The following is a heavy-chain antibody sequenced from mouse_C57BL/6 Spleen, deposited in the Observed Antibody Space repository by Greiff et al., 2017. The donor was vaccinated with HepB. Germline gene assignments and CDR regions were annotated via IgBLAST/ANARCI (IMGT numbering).Heavy chain of an antibody. CDR2: LNPNYGTT. CDR1: GYSFTDYN. V-gene: IGHV1-39*01. Sequence: EVQLQQSGPELVKPGASVKISCKASGYSFTDYNMNWVKQSNGKSLEWIGVLNPNYGTTSYNQKFKGKATLTVDQSSSTAYLQLNSLTSEDSAVYYSARKGAVLRDDFDYWGQGTTLTVSS. CDR3: ARKGAVLRDDFDY. D-gene: IGHD1-1*01. J-gene: IGHJ2*01.